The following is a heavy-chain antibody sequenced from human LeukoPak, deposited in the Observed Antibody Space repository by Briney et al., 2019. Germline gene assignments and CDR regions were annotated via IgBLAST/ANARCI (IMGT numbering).Heavy chain of an antibody. CDR2: IKQDGSKK. V-gene: IGHV3-7*01. Sequence: PGGSLRLSCAASGYGFSSNWMHWVRQAPGKGLEWVANIKQDGSKKSYVDSVKGRFTISRDNAKNSLYLQMNSLRVEDTAVYYCARAGLARGVDYWGQGTLVTVSS. D-gene: IGHD3-10*01. CDR3: ARAGLARGVDY. CDR1: GYGFSSNW. J-gene: IGHJ4*02.